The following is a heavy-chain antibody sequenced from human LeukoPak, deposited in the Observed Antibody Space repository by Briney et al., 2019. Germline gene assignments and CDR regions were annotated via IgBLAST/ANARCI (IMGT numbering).Heavy chain of an antibody. CDR3: ASDKNSGSRFDY. CDR2: INHSGST. Sequence: SETLSLTCAVYGGPFSGYYWSWIRQPPGKGLEWIGEINHSGSTNYNPSLKSRVTISVDTSKNQFSLKLSSVTAADTAVYYCASDKNSGSRFDYWGQGTLVTVSS. CDR1: GGPFSGYY. D-gene: IGHD4-23*01. J-gene: IGHJ4*02. V-gene: IGHV4-34*01.